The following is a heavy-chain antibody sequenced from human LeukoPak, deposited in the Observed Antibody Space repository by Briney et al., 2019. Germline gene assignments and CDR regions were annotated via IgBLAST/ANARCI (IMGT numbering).Heavy chain of an antibody. CDR2: ISGSGTI. CDR1: GGSISSYY. CDR3: ARDSGTTGEVKFDP. D-gene: IGHD3-10*01. J-gene: IGHJ5*02. V-gene: IGHV4-4*07. Sequence: SETLSLTCTVSGGSISSYYWSWIRQPAGKGLEWIGRISGSGTITYNPALQSRLSISIDTSKNQFSLKLMSVTAADTAVYYCARDSGTTGEVKFDPWGQGTLVTVSS.